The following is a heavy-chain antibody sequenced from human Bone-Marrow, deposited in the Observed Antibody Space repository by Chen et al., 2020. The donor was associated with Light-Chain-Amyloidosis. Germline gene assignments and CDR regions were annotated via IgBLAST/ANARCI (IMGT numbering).Heavy chain of an antibody. CDR2: SSGGGGSR. D-gene: IGHD3-9*01. J-gene: IGHJ3*02. Sequence: EVQLVESGGGLLQRGGSLRLSCAASGFAFSSYAMSWVRQAPGKGLEWVSTSSGGGGSRYDGGSGKGGFTNSRDNSKNALFRQRNSLRAEDTAVYYCAKDISYDDILPGFPADAFDIWGQGTMVTVAS. CDR3: AKDISYDDILPGFPADAFDI. V-gene: IGHV3-23*04. CDR1: GFAFSSYA.